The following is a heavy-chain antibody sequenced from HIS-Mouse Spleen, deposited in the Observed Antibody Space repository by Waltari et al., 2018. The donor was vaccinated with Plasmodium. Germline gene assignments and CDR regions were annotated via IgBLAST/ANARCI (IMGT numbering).Heavy chain of an antibody. CDR2: IYHSGST. Sequence: QVQLQESGPGLVKPSETLSLTCTVSGYSISSGYYWGWIRQPPGKGLEWIGSIYHSGSTTANPSLKSRVTISVDTSKNQFSLKLSSVTAADTAVYYCARVDYGSGDYYYYYGMDVWGQGTTVTVSS. CDR3: ARVDYGSGDYYYYYGMDV. D-gene: IGHD3-10*01. CDR1: GYSISSGYY. V-gene: IGHV4-38-2*02. J-gene: IGHJ6*02.